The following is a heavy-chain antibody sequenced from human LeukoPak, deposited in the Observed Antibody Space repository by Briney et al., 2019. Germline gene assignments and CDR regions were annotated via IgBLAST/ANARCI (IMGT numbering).Heavy chain of an antibody. CDR1: GGTFSSYS. CDR3: ARVDRYHYYLDV. V-gene: IGHV1-69*05. CDR2: IMPLFNTA. J-gene: IGHJ6*03. Sequence: VASVKFSCKASGGTFSSYSITWVRQAPGQGLEWMGGIMPLFNTANYAQQFQGRVTITTDESTSTAYMELSSLRFEDTAMYYCARVDRYHYYLDVWGKGTTVTVSS.